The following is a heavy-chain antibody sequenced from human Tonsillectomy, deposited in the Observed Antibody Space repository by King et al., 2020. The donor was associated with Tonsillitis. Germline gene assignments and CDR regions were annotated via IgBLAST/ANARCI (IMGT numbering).Heavy chain of an antibody. CDR2: TYYRSKWYN. V-gene: IGHV6-1*01. D-gene: IGHD6-19*01. CDR3: ARDHRVGYSSGWYVPDY. CDR1: GDSVSSNSAA. Sequence: VQLPQSGPGLVKPSQTLSLTCAISGDSVSSNSAAWNWIRQSPSRGLEWLGRTYYRSKWYNDYAVSVKSRITINPDTSKNQFSLQLNSVTPEDTAVYYCARDHRVGYSSGWYVPDYWGQGTLVTVSS. J-gene: IGHJ4*02.